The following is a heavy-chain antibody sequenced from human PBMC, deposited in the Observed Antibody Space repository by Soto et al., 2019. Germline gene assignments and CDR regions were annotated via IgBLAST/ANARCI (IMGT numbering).Heavy chain of an antibody. CDR3: AKKAPRAYSGYDCSDYYSYGMDV. D-gene: IGHD5-12*01. V-gene: IGHV1-69*13. J-gene: IGHJ6*02. CDR1: GATFSSYA. CDR2: IIPIFGTA. Sequence: SSVKVSCKASGATFSSYAISWVRQAPGQGIEWLGGIIPIFGTANYAQKFQGRVTITADESTSTAYMELSSLRSEDTAVYYCAKKAPRAYSGYDCSDYYSYGMDVWGQGTPVTVSS.